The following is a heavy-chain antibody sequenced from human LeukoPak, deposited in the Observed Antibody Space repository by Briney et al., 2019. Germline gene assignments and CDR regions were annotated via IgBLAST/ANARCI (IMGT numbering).Heavy chain of an antibody. CDR1: GFTFSSYA. CDR2: ILYDGSNK. V-gene: IGHV3-30-3*01. CDR3: ARDRTSSDAFDI. J-gene: IGHJ3*02. Sequence: QAGGSLRLSCAASGFTFSSYAMHWVRQAPGKGLEWVAVILYDGSNKYYADSVKGRFTISRDNSKNTLYLQMNSLRAEDTAVYYCARDRTSSDAFDIWGQGTMVTVSS.